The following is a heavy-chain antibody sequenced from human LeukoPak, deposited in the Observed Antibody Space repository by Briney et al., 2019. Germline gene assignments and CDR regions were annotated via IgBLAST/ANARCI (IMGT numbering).Heavy chain of an antibody. D-gene: IGHD2-15*01. CDR2: IYYSGST. Sequence: PSETLSLTCTVSGGSISSYYWSWIRQPPGKGLEWIGYIYYSGSTNYNASLKSRVTISVDTSKNQFSLKLSSVTAADTAVYYCARGGRYCSGGSCYSIVDYWGQGTLVTVSS. V-gene: IGHV4-59*01. J-gene: IGHJ4*02. CDR1: GGSISSYY. CDR3: ARGGRYCSGGSCYSIVDY.